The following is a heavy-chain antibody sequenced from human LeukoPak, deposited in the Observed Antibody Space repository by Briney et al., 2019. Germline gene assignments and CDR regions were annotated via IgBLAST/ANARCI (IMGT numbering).Heavy chain of an antibody. D-gene: IGHD4-17*01. CDR3: ARERPDYGDYVLDY. CDR1: GGSISSGDYY. Sequence: SETLPLTCTVSGGSISSGDYYWSWIRQPPGKGLEWIGYIYYSGSAYYNPSLKSRVTISVDTSKNQFSLKLSSVTAADTAVYYCARERPDYGDYVLDYWGQGTLVTVSS. CDR2: IYYSGSA. J-gene: IGHJ4*02. V-gene: IGHV4-30-4*01.